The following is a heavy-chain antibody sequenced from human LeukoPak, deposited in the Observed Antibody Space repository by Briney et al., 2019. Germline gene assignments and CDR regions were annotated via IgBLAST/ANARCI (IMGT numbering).Heavy chain of an antibody. CDR3: TKEFCGSRAACAGGSYYDF. CDR2: IGVTGDT. V-gene: IGHV3-13*01. Sequence: GGSLRLSCAASGFTFSKDDFHWVRHAPGKGLEWVAAIGVTGDTCYADSVKGRSTIPREDAANSLYLQMRSLGAGDTALYYCTKEFCGSRAACAGGSYYDFWGRGALVTVSS. D-gene: IGHD2-15*01. J-gene: IGHJ2*01. CDR1: GFTFSKDD.